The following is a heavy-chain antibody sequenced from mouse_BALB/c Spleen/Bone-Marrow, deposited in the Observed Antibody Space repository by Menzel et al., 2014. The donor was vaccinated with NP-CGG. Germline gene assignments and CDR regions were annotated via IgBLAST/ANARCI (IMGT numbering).Heavy chain of an antibody. CDR2: INPYNGGT. Sequence: VHVKQSGPGLVKPGASMKISCKASGYSFTGYTMNWVRQSHGKNLEWIGLINPYNGGTSYNQKFKDKATLTVDKSSSTAYMELLSLTSEDSAVYYCTRGLEYVVDYWGQGTSVTVSS. D-gene: IGHD2-13*01. CDR3: TRGLEYVVDY. V-gene: IGHV1-18*01. J-gene: IGHJ4*01. CDR1: GYSFTGYT.